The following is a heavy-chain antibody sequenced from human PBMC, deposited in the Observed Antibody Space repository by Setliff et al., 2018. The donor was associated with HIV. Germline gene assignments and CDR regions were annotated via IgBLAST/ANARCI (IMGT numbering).Heavy chain of an antibody. CDR1: GGTFSDFR. CDR2: ITPFVGIT. D-gene: IGHD6-13*01. CDR3: ARDKGIREAASLDY. Sequence: SVKVSCKASGGTFSDFRITWVRQAPGQGLEWMGEITPFVGITNYAQKFQGRVTISADESTATAYIELSSLTSQDTAVYYCARDKGIREAASLDYWGPGTLVTVSS. J-gene: IGHJ4*02. V-gene: IGHV1-69*10.